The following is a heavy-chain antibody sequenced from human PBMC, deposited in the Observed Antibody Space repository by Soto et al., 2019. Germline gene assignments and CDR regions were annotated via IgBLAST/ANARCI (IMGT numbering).Heavy chain of an antibody. CDR3: VREGVPAARGHYFDS. V-gene: IGHV3-33*01. CDR2: IWYDGSNK. J-gene: IGHJ4*02. Sequence: GGSLRLSCAASGFTFSSYGMHWVRQAPGKGLEWVAVIWYDGSNKYYADSVKGRFTISRDNSKNTLYLQMNSLRAEDTAVYYCVREGVPAARGHYFDSWGQGPLVTVSS. CDR1: GFTFSSYG. D-gene: IGHD2-2*01.